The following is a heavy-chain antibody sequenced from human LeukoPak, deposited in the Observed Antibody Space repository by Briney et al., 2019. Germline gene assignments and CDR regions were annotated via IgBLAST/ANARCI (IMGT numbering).Heavy chain of an antibody. J-gene: IGHJ6*03. CDR1: GFTFSSYA. V-gene: IGHV3-23*01. Sequence: GGSLRLSCAASGFTFSSYAMSWVRQAPGKGLEWVSAISGSGGSTYYADSVKGRFTISRDNSKNTLYLQMNSLRAEDTAVYDCAKDLDRVVLRYFDWLFSSMDVWGKGTTVTVSS. CDR2: ISGSGGST. D-gene: IGHD3-9*01. CDR3: AKDLDRVVLRYFDWLFSSMDV.